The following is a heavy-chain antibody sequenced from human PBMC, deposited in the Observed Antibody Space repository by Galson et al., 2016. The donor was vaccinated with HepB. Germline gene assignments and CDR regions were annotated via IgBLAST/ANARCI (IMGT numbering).Heavy chain of an antibody. CDR1: GGTFSSYP. D-gene: IGHD6-6*01. CDR2: IFPILGIA. J-gene: IGHJ4*02. CDR3: ARSRAHGYSSSFDY. Sequence: SVKVSCKASGGTFSSYPINWVRQAPGQGLEWMGRIFPILGIANYAQKFQGRVTITADKSTTTAYMELSSLRSEDTAVYYCARSRAHGYSSSFDYWGQGTLVTVSS. V-gene: IGHV1-69*02.